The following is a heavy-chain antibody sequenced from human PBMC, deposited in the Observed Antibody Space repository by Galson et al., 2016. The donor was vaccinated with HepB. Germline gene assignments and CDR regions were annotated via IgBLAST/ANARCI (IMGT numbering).Heavy chain of an antibody. Sequence: SLRLSCAASGFPLMSYAMSWVRQAPGKGLEWVSAISASGGKTYYADSVMGRFTISRDNSKNTLYLQMNSLRAEDTAIYYCAKDIPPMGHDAFDIWGRGTTVTVS. J-gene: IGHJ3*02. CDR1: GFPLMSYA. CDR2: ISASGGKT. CDR3: AKDIPPMGHDAFDI. D-gene: IGHD2-21*01. V-gene: IGHV3-23*01.